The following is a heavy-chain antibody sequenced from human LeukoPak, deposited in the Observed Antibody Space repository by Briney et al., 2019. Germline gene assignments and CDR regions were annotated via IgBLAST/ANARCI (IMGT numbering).Heavy chain of an antibody. Sequence: SETLSLTCTVSGGSISSSSYYWGWIRQPPGKGLEWIGSIYYSGSTYYNPSLKSRVTISVDTSKNQFSLKLSSVTAADTAVYYCASGVSRVVVVPQPRVNYGMDVWGQGTTVTVSS. V-gene: IGHV4-39*01. CDR1: GGSISSSSYY. J-gene: IGHJ6*02. CDR2: IYYSGST. D-gene: IGHD2-2*01. CDR3: ASGVSRVVVVPQPRVNYGMDV.